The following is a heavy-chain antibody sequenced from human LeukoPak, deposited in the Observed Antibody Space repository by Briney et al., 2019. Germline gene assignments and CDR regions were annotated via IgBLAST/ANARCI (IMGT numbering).Heavy chain of an antibody. CDR2: ISSSSSYI. J-gene: IGHJ6*02. CDR1: GSTFSSYS. V-gene: IGHV3-21*01. CDR3: ARDRGLGSSYGMDV. D-gene: IGHD3-10*01. Sequence: GRSLRLSCAASGSTFSSYSMNCVRPAPGKGLEWVSSISSSSSYIYYADSVKGRFTITRDNAKNSLYLQMNSLRAEDTAVYYCARDRGLGSSYGMDVWGQGTTVTVSS.